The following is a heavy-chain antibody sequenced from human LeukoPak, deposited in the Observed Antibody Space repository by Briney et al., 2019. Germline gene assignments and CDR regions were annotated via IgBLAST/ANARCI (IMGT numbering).Heavy chain of an antibody. J-gene: IGHJ6*02. V-gene: IGHV4-59*01. D-gene: IGHD2-2*01. CDR2: IYYSGST. CDR1: GGSISSYY. CDR3: ARAPGYCSSTSCWDYYYGMDV. Sequence: SETLSLTCTVSGGSISSYYWSWIRQPPGKGLEWIWYIYYSGSTNYNPSLKSRVTISVDTSKNQFSLKLSSVTAADTAVYYCARAPGYCSSTSCWDYYYGMDVWGQGTTVTVSS.